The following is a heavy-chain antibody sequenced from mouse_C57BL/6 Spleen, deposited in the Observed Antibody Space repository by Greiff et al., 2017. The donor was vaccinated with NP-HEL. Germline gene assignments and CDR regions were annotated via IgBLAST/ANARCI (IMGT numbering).Heavy chain of an antibody. Sequence: QVQLKQPGAELVMPGASVKLSCKASGYTFTSYWMHWVKQRPGQGLEWIGEIDPSDSYTNYNQKFKGKSTLTVDKSSSTAYMQLSSLTSEDSAVYYCARSPITTEGTWFAYWGQGTLVTVSA. CDR2: IDPSDSYT. D-gene: IGHD1-1*01. CDR3: ARSPITTEGTWFAY. V-gene: IGHV1-69*01. CDR1: GYTFTSYW. J-gene: IGHJ3*01.